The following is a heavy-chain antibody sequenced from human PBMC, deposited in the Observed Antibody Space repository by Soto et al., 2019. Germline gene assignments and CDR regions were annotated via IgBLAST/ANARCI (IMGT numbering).Heavy chain of an antibody. Sequence: PGGSLRLSCAASGFTFSSYGMHWVRQAPGKGLEWVAFFWYDGSNKYYVDSVKGRFTISRDNSMNMLYLQMNSLRAEDTAVYYCARDLYSSSAYYYGMDVWGQGTTVTVSS. CDR1: GFTFSSYG. J-gene: IGHJ6*02. CDR3: ARDLYSSSAYYYGMDV. CDR2: FWYDGSNK. D-gene: IGHD6-13*01. V-gene: IGHV3-33*08.